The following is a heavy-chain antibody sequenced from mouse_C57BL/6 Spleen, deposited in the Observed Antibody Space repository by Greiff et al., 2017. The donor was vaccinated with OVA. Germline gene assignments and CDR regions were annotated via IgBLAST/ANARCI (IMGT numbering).Heavy chain of an antibody. V-gene: IGHV2-2*01. CDR1: GFSFTSYG. D-gene: IGHD2-5*01. CDR3: ARKGAYYSNYDYAMDY. CDR2: IWSGGST. Sequence: VQLQQSGPGLVQPSQSLSITCTVSGFSFTSYGVHWVRQSPGKGLEWLGVIWSGGSTDYNAAFISRLSISKDNSKSQVFFKMNSLQADDTAIYYCARKGAYYSNYDYAMDYWGQGTSVTVSS. J-gene: IGHJ4*01.